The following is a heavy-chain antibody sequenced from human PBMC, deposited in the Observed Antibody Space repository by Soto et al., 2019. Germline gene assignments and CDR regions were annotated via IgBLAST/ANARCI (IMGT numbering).Heavy chain of an antibody. CDR3: ARADYATGSYYPNY. CDR2: ITNSGST. V-gene: IGHV4-31*02. Sequence: SEILSITCTGAGGYVRGGYYYWSWIRQFPGKGLEWIGYITNSGSTDYNPSLMSRITILVDRSKIQFFVEMRSVTAADTALYYYARADYATGSYYPNYWGQATLVTV. J-gene: IGHJ4*02. D-gene: IGHD3-10*01. CDR1: GGYVRGGYYY.